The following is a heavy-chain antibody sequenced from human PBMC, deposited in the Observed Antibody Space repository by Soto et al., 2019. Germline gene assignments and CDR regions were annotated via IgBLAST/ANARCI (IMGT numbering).Heavy chain of an antibody. CDR1: GFTFSSHG. V-gene: IGHV3-23*01. Sequence: PGVSLRLACEASGFTFSSHGMNWVRQAPGKRREWVSEISGRGCSINYADSVQGRFTISTDNSKSTLYLQMNSLRAEATVVSYGAKDGSVAAACRGSGRDVWGQGTTVTVSS. CDR3: AKDGSVAAACRGSGRDV. J-gene: IGHJ6*02. CDR2: ISGRGCSI. D-gene: IGHD6-13*01.